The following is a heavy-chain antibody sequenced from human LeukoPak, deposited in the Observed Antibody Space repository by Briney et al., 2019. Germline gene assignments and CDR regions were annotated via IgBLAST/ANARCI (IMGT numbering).Heavy chain of an antibody. CDR2: ISYDGSYK. V-gene: IGHV3-30*03. CDR1: GFTFISYG. Sequence: GRSLRLSCAASGFTFISYGMHWVRQAPGKGLEWVAVISYDGSYKSYADSVKGRFTISRDNSKNTLYLQMNSLRAEDTAVYYCATIGPYGSGTYISADYWGQGTLVTVSS. J-gene: IGHJ4*02. D-gene: IGHD3-10*01. CDR3: ATIGPYGSGTYISADY.